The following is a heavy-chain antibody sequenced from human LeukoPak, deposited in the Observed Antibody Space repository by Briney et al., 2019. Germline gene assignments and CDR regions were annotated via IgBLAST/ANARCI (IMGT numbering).Heavy chain of an antibody. J-gene: IGHJ3*02. Sequence: SQTLSLTCTVSGGSISSGSYYWSWIRQPPGKGLEWIGYIYYSGSTNYNPSLKSRVTISVDTSKNQFSLKLSSVTAADTAVYYCARVSDFWSGPGAFDIWGQGTMVTVSS. CDR3: ARVSDFWSGPGAFDI. CDR2: IYYSGST. CDR1: GGSISSGSYY. D-gene: IGHD3-3*01. V-gene: IGHV4-61*01.